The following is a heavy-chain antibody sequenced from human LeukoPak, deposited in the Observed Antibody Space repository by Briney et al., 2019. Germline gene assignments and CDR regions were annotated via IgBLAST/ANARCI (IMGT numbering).Heavy chain of an antibody. CDR3: ARDSGLSGGSWPLDY. CDR2: ISAYNCNT. J-gene: IGHJ4*02. Sequence: GASVKVSCKASGYTFTSYGISWVRQAPGQGLEWIGWISAYNCNTNEANKLQGRVTMTTDTSTSTAYRELRSLRSDDTAMYYCARDSGLSGGSWPLDYWGQGTLVTVSS. CDR1: GYTFTSYG. V-gene: IGHV1-18*01. D-gene: IGHD2-15*01.